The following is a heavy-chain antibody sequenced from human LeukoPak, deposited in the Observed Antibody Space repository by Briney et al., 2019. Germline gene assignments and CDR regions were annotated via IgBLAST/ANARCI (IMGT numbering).Heavy chain of an antibody. CDR3: ARDRARFLEWSNNWFDP. D-gene: IGHD3-3*01. CDR2: INPNSGGT. Sequence: ASVEVSCKASGYTFTGYYMHWVRQAPGQGLEWMGWINPNSGGTNYAQKFQGRVTMTRDTSISTAYMELSRLRSDDTAVYYCARDRARFLEWSNNWFDPWGQGTLVTVSS. J-gene: IGHJ5*02. V-gene: IGHV1-2*02. CDR1: GYTFTGYY.